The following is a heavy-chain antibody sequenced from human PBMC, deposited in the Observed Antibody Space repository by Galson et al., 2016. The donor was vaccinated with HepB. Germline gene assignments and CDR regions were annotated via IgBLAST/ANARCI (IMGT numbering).Heavy chain of an antibody. J-gene: IGHJ3*01. Sequence: SLRLSCAASGFTFSTYWMNWVRQAPGKGLVWVSRISPDGSDSAYADSVKGRFTVSRDNAKNTLYLQMNSLRAEDTAVYYCAAWGHIVPVDVDGLDVWGQGTTVTVSS. D-gene: IGHD2-21*01. CDR1: GFTFSTYW. CDR3: AAWGHIVPVDVDGLDV. V-gene: IGHV3-74*01. CDR2: ISPDGSDS.